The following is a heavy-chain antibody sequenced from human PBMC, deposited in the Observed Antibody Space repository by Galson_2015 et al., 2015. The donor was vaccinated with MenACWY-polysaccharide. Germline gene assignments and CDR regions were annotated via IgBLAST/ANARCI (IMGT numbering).Heavy chain of an antibody. J-gene: IGHJ6*02. CDR2: IRSSSSYI. V-gene: IGHV3-21*01. Sequence: SLRLSCAASGFTFSSYSMNWVRQAPGKGLEWVSSIRSSSSYIYYADSVKGRFTISRDNAKNSLYLQMNSLRAEDTAVYYCARGTRFYYGMDVWGQGTTVTVSS. CDR1: GFTFSSYS. CDR3: ARGTRFYYGMDV.